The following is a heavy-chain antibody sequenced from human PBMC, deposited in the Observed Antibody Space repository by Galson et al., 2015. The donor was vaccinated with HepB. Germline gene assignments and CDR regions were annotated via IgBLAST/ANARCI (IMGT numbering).Heavy chain of an antibody. Sequence: SLRLSCAASGFTFSSYWMSWVRQAPGKGLEWVANIKQDGSEKYYVDSVKGRFTISRDNARNSLYLQMNSLRAEDTAVYYCARDKRGVTFYYYYMDVWGKGTTVTVSS. J-gene: IGHJ6*03. CDR1: GFTFSSYW. CDR3: ARDKRGVTFYYYYMDV. CDR2: IKQDGSEK. V-gene: IGHV3-7*01. D-gene: IGHD3-10*01.